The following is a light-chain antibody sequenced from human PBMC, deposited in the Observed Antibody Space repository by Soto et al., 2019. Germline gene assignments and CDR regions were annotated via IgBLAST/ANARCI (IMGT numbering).Light chain of an antibody. J-gene: IGKJ1*01. CDR3: QQYGTSPRT. CDR2: GAS. Sequence: IVMTQSPATLSVSPGESATLSCRASQSVSSNLAWYQQKPGQAPRLLIYGASTRVTGIPARFSGSGSGTEFTLTISSLQSEDFAVYYCQQYGTSPRTFGQGTKVDIK. V-gene: IGKV3-15*01. CDR1: QSVSSN.